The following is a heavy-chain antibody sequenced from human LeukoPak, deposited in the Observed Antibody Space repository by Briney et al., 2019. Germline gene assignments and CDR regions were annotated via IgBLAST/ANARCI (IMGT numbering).Heavy chain of an antibody. CDR3: AKRAPYYDILSGYSYYFDY. CDR2: IKQDGSEQ. CDR1: GFTFTTYW. J-gene: IGHJ4*02. D-gene: IGHD3-9*01. V-gene: IGHV3-7*03. Sequence: PGGSLRLSCAASGFTFTTYWMGWVRQAPGKGLEWVANIKQDGSEQYYVDSVKGRFTISRDNAKNSLSLQMNSLRAEDIAIYYCAKRAPYYDILSGYSYYFDYWGQGTLVTVSS.